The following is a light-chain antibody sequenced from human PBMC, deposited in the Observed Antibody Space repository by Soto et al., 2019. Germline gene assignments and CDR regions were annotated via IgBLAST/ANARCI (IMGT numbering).Light chain of an antibody. V-gene: IGKV1-8*01. Sequence: AIRMTQSPSSFSASTGDRVTITCRASQGISSYLAWYQQKPGKAPKLLLYAASTLQSGVPSTFSGSGSGTDITLTTSCLQSEDFATYDYHQYYSYPPTFGGGTKVEIK. J-gene: IGKJ4*01. CDR1: QGISSY. CDR2: AAS. CDR3: HQYYSYPPT.